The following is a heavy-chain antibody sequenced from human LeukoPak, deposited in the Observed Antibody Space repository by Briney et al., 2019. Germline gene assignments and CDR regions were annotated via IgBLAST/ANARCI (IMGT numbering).Heavy chain of an antibody. Sequence: PGGSLRLSCAASGFTFSSYSMNWVRQAPGKGLEWVSSISSSSSYIYYADSVKGRFTISRDNAKNSLYLQMNSLRAEATAVYYCARDPQGTTGTTGGMDVWGKGTTVTVSS. CDR3: ARDPQGTTGTTGGMDV. CDR1: GFTFSSYS. J-gene: IGHJ6*04. V-gene: IGHV3-21*01. CDR2: ISSSSSYI. D-gene: IGHD1-1*01.